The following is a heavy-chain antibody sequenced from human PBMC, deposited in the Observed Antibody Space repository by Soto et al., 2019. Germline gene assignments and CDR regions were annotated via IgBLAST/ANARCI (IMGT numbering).Heavy chain of an antibody. CDR1: GFTFSSYS. CDR2: ISSSSSYI. D-gene: IGHD2-2*01. CDR3: ARDTLIDIVVVPAAMPSWFDP. V-gene: IGHV3-21*01. Sequence: EVQLVESGGGLVKPGGFLRLSCAASGFTFSSYSMNWVRQAPGKGLEWVSSISSSSSYIYYADSVKGRFTISRDNAKNSLYLQMNSLRAEDTAVYYCARDTLIDIVVVPAAMPSWFDPWGQGTLVTVSS. J-gene: IGHJ5*02.